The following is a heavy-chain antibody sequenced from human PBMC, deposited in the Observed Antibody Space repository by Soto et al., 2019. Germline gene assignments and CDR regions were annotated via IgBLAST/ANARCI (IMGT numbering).Heavy chain of an antibody. D-gene: IGHD3-16*01. J-gene: IGHJ4*01. V-gene: IGHV4-61*08. Sequence: GDYRIRNKKHPGKGLEWIGYIYYSGSTNYNPSLKSRVTISVDTSKNQFSLKLSSVTAADTAVYYCARAPRGKYGYPSFFAYRGHGTLVLVSS. CDR2: IYYSGST. CDR3: ARAPRGKYGYPSFFAY. CDR1: GDY.